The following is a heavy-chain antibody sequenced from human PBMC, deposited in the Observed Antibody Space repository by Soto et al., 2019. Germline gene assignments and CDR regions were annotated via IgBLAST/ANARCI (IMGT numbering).Heavy chain of an antibody. J-gene: IGHJ5*02. V-gene: IGHV1-18*01. Sequence: ASVKVSCKASGYTFTSYGISWVRQAPGQGLEWMGWISAYNGNTNYAQKLQGRVTMTTDTSTSTAYMELRSLRADDTAVYYCAELLWFGRNCSDPWGQGTLVTVSS. CDR1: GYTFTSYG. CDR2: ISAYNGNT. CDR3: AELLWFGRNCSDP. D-gene: IGHD3-10*01.